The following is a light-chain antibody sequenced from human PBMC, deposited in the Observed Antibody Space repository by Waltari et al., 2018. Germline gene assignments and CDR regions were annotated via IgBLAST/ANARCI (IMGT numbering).Light chain of an antibody. V-gene: IGLV2-14*01. Sequence: QSALTQPASVSGSPGQSITISCTGTSSDVGCYNTVCCYQQYPGKAPKLMIYNVSSRPSGVSNRFSGSKSGNTASLTISGLQAEDEADYYCASYTSSSTWVFGGGTKLTVL. CDR1: SSDVGCYNT. CDR2: NVS. CDR3: ASYTSSSTWV. J-gene: IGLJ3*02.